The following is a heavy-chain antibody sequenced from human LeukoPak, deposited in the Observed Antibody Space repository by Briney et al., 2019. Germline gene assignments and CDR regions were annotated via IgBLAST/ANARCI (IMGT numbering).Heavy chain of an antibody. J-gene: IGHJ4*02. CDR3: AREGGKITFGGVTSFDH. D-gene: IGHD3-16*01. V-gene: IGHV1-46*01. CDR2: INPSGGST. CDR1: GYTFTSYY. Sequence: ASVKVSCKASGYTFTSYYMHWVRQAPGQGLEWMGIINPSGGSTSYAQKFQGRVTMTRDTSTSTVYMELSSLRSEDTAVYYCAREGGKITFGGVTSFDHWGQGTLVTVSS.